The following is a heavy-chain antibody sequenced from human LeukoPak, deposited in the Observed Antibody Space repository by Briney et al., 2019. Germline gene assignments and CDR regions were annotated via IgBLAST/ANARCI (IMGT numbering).Heavy chain of an antibody. CDR2: ISYDGSNK. J-gene: IGHJ4*02. V-gene: IGHV3-30*18. D-gene: IGHD6-19*01. CDR3: AKDRSPIAVAAPFDC. Sequence: GRSLRLSCAASGFTFSSYGMHWVRQAPGKGPEWVAVISYDGSNKYYADSVKGRFTISRDNSKNTLYLQMNSLRAEDTAVYYCAKDRSPIAVAAPFDCWGQGTLVTVSS. CDR1: GFTFSSYG.